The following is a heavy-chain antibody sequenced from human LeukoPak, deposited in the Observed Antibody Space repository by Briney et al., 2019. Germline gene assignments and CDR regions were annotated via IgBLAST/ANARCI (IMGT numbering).Heavy chain of an antibody. CDR3: ARDLGYSGSYLSDY. V-gene: IGHV1-69*05. CDR2: IIPIFGTA. Sequence: SVKVSCKASGGTLSSYAISWVRQAPGQGLEWMGRIIPIFGTANYAQKFQGRVTITTDESTSTAYMELSSLRSEDTAVYYCARDLGYSGSYLSDYWGQGTLVTVSS. J-gene: IGHJ4*02. CDR1: GGTLSSYA. D-gene: IGHD1-26*01.